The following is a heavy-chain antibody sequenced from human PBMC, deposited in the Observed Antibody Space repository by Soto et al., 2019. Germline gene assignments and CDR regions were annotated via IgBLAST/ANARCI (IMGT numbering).Heavy chain of an antibody. CDR2: ISYDGSNK. CDR3: ARDGARIADSFDY. V-gene: IGHV3-30-3*01. CDR1: GFTFSSYA. D-gene: IGHD6-13*01. Sequence: QPGGSLRLSCAASGFTFSSYAMHWVRQAPGKGLEWVAVISYDGSNKYYADSVKGRFTISRDNSKNTLYLQMNSLRAEDTAVYYCARDGARIADSFDYWGQGTLVTVSS. J-gene: IGHJ4*02.